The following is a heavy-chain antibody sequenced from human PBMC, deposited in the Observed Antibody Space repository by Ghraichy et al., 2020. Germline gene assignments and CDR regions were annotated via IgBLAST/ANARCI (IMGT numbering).Heavy chain of an antibody. V-gene: IGHV3-30*03. Sequence: GGSLRLSCAASGFTFSSYGMHWVRQAPGKGLEWVAVISYDGSNKYYADSVKGRFTISRDNSKNTLYLQMNSLRAEDTAVYYCATGGSRSIWGQGTTVTVSS. J-gene: IGHJ6*02. CDR3: ATGGSRSI. CDR2: ISYDGSNK. CDR1: GFTFSSYG. D-gene: IGHD3-16*01.